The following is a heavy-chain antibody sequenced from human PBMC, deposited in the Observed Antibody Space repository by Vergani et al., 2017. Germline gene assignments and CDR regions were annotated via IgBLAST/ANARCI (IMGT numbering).Heavy chain of an antibody. Sequence: EVQLLESGGGLVQPGGSLRLTCAASEFTFSNYAMNWVRQAPGKGLEWVSGISGSGVSAYYTDSVKGRFTISRDDSKNTLYLQMSSLRVEDTAIYYCAELYGDDGYSPFWGQGTLVTVSS. D-gene: IGHD5-18*01. CDR2: ISGSGVSA. J-gene: IGHJ4*02. CDR1: EFTFSNYA. CDR3: AELYGDDGYSPF. V-gene: IGHV3-23*01.